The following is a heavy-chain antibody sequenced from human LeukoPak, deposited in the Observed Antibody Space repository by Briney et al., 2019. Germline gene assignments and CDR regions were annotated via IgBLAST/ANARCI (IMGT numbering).Heavy chain of an antibody. CDR1: GFTFSSYA. J-gene: IGHJ4*02. CDR3: ARDRSGCLDY. V-gene: IGHV3-30*01. CDR2: ISYDGSNK. D-gene: IGHD6-19*01. Sequence: PGGSLRLSCAASGFTFSSYAMHWVRQAPGKGLEWVAVISYDGSNKYYADSVKGRFTISRDNSKNTLYLQMNSLRAEDTAVYYCARDRSGCLDYWGQGTLVTVSS.